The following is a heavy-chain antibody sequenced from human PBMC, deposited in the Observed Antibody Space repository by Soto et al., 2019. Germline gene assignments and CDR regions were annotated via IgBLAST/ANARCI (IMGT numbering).Heavy chain of an antibody. CDR1: GGSISSGGYS. V-gene: IGHV4-30-2*01. D-gene: IGHD3-22*01. CDR3: ARSESGGYYGGGHFDY. Sequence: QLQLQESGSGLVKPSQTLSLTCAVSGGSISSGGYSWSWIRQPPGKGLEWIGYIYHSGSTYYNPSLNSRVTISVDRSTNQFSLKLSSVTAADTAVYYCARSESGGYYGGGHFDYWGQGTLVTVSS. CDR2: IYHSGST. J-gene: IGHJ4*02.